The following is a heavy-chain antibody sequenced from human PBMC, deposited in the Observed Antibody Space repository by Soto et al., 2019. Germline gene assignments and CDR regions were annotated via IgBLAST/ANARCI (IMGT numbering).Heavy chain of an antibody. CDR2: ISYDGSNK. D-gene: IGHD2-15*01. CDR1: GFTLSIYA. CDR3: VREGGSCGDYYYYGMDV. Sequence: GGSLRLSCAASGFTLSIYAMHWVRQAPGKGLEWDAVISYDGSNKYYADSVKGRFTISRENSKNTLYLQMTSLRAEDTAEYYCVREGGSCGDYYYYGMDVWGQGTTVIVSS. J-gene: IGHJ6*02. V-gene: IGHV3-30*04.